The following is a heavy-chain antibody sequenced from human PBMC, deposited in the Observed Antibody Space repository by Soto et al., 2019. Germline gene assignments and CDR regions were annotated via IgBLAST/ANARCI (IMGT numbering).Heavy chain of an antibody. CDR1: GFTFSSYG. CDR2: ISYDGSNK. V-gene: IGHV3-30*03. CDR3: YPPGGPLDY. Sequence: PGGSLRLSCAASGFTFSSYGMHWVRQAPGKGLEWVAVISYDGSNKYYADSVKGRFTISRDNSKNTLYLQMNSLRAEDTAVYYCYPPGGPLDYWGQGTLVTVSS. J-gene: IGHJ4*02. D-gene: IGHD2-8*02.